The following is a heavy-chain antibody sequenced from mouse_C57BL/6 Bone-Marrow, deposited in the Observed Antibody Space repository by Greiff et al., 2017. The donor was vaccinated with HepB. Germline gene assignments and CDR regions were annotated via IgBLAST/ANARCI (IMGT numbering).Heavy chain of an antibody. CDR2: ISNGGGST. J-gene: IGHJ3*01. V-gene: IGHV5-12*01. CDR3: ARQDISGYFAD. CDR1: GFSFSDYY. D-gene: IGHD3-2*02. Sequence: EVMLVESGGGLVQPGGSLKLSCAASGFSFSDYYMYWVRQTPEKRLEWVAYISNGGGSTYYTATVKGRFTSSKDNAKNNLNLLMSRLKSEDTAMYYSARQDISGYFADWGQGALVTVS.